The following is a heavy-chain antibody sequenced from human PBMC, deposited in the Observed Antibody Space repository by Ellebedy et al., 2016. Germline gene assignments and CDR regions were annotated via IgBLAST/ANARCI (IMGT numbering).Heavy chain of an antibody. Sequence: GGSLRLSXAASGFTFSSYSMNWVRQAPGKGLEWVSSISSSSSYIYYADSVKGRFTISRDNAKNSLYLQMNSLRAEDTAVYYCARGGYDILTGQGPDDYWGQGTLVTVSS. CDR1: GFTFSSYS. CDR2: ISSSSSYI. J-gene: IGHJ4*02. CDR3: ARGGYDILTGQGPDDY. D-gene: IGHD3-9*01. V-gene: IGHV3-21*01.